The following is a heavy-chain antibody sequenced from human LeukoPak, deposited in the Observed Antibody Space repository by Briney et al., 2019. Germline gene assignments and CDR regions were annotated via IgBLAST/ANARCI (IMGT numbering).Heavy chain of an antibody. V-gene: IGHV1-18*01. CDR2: ISAYNGYT. J-gene: IGHJ4*02. CDR1: GYTFIIFG. D-gene: IGHD3-3*01. CDR3: ARDGKGRYDFRENDY. Sequence: ASVKVSCKASGYTFIIFGITWVRQAPGQGLEWMGWISAYNGYTNYAQKFQGRVTMTTDTSTNTAYMELRSLRSDDTAIYYCARDGKGRYDFRENDYWGQGTLVTVSS.